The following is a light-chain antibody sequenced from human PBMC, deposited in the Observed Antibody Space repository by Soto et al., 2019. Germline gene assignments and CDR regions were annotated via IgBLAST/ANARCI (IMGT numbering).Light chain of an antibody. CDR3: QSYDYSLSGYV. Sequence: QSVLTQPPSVSGAPGQRVTISCTGSSYNIGAGSDVHWYQQLPGTVPKLLIFANINRPSGVPDRFSASKSGTSASLAITGLHADDEADYYCQSYDYSLSGYVFGTGTKLTVL. J-gene: IGLJ1*01. CDR2: ANI. CDR1: SYNIGAGSD. V-gene: IGLV1-40*01.